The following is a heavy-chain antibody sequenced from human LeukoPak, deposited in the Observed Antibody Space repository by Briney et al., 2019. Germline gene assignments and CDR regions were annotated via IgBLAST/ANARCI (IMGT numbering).Heavy chain of an antibody. D-gene: IGHD2-2*01. CDR3: ARVLPAPAGSTSPKGAFDI. CDR2: ISASGGST. Sequence: GGSLRLSCAASGFTFSSYAMSWVRQAPGKGLEWVSAISASGGSTYYADSVKGRFTISRDNSKNTLYLQMGSLRAEDMAVYYCARVLPAPAGSTSPKGAFDIWGQGTMVTVSS. V-gene: IGHV3-23*01. J-gene: IGHJ3*02. CDR1: GFTFSSYA.